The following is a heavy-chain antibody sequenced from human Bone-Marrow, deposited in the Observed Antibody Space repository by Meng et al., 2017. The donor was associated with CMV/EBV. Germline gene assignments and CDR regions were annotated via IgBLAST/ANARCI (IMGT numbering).Heavy chain of an antibody. CDR3: ARGTEAYYDSSGYLNWFDP. V-gene: IGHV1-18*01. D-gene: IGHD3-22*01. J-gene: IGHJ5*02. Sequence: ASVKVSCKASGYTFTSYGISWVRQAPGQGLEWMGWISAYNGNTNYAQKLQGRVTMTTDTSTSTAYMELRSLRSDDTAVYYCARGTEAYYDSSGYLNWFDPWGQGTLVTVSS. CDR2: ISAYNGNT. CDR1: GYTFTSYG.